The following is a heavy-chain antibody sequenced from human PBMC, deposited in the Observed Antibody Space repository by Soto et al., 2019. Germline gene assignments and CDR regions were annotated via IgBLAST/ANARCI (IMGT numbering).Heavy chain of an antibody. J-gene: IGHJ4*02. D-gene: IGHD6-13*01. CDR1: GFTFSNAW. Sequence: GGSLRLSCAASGFTFSNAWMNWVRRAPGKGLEWVGRIKSKTDGGTTDYAAPVKGRFTISRDDSKNTLYLQMNSLKTEDTAVYYCTTDGAPGIAAANDYWGQGTLVTVSS. CDR3: TTDGAPGIAAANDY. CDR2: IKSKTDGGTT. V-gene: IGHV3-15*07.